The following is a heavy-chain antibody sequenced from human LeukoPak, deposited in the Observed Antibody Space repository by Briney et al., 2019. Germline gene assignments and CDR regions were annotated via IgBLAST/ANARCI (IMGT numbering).Heavy chain of an antibody. J-gene: IGHJ2*01. CDR2: TYYRSKWHN. D-gene: IGHD4-17*01. CDR1: GDSVSSNSGV. CDR3: ARDNNQGSVTTRFDL. Sequence: SQTLSLTCAISGDSVSSNSGVWNWIRQSPSRGLEWLGRTYYRSKWHNEYAESVKSRISINPDTSKNQFSLQLNSVTPEDTAEYYCARDNNQGSVTTRFDLWGRGTLVTVSS. V-gene: IGHV6-1*01.